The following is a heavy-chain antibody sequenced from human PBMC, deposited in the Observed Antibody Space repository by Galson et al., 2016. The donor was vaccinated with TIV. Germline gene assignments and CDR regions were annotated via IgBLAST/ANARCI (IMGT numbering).Heavy chain of an antibody. CDR1: DSW. J-gene: IGHJ5*02. Sequence: QSGAEVKKPGESLNISCKGSDSWVAWVRQKPGRGPEYMGVIYPRDSDTRYSPSFEGQVTISVDKSFPTAYLQWTSLKASDSAIYFCAAWRPGGWLDPWGQGTQVIVSS. CDR2: IYPRDSDT. V-gene: IGHV5-51*03. CDR3: AAWRPGGWLDP. D-gene: IGHD5-12*01.